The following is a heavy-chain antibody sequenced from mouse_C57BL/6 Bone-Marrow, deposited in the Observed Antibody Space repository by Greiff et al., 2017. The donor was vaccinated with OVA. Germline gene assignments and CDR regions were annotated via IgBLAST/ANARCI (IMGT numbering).Heavy chain of an antibody. V-gene: IGHV5-9-1*02. Sequence: DVHLVESGEGLVKPGGSLKLSCAASGFTFSSYAMSWVRQTPEKRLEWVAYISSGGDYIYYADTVKGRFTIYRDNARNTLYLQMSSLKSEDTAMYYCTRLLDAMDYWGQGTSVTVSS. CDR2: ISSGGDYI. D-gene: IGHD2-1*01. CDR1: GFTFSSYA. J-gene: IGHJ4*01. CDR3: TRLLDAMDY.